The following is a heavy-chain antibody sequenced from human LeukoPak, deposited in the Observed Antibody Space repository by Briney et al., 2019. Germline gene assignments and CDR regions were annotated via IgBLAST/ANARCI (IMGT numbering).Heavy chain of an antibody. J-gene: IGHJ6*02. CDR2: ISYDGSNK. Sequence: GRSLRLSCAASGFTFSSYGMHRVRQAPGKGLEWVAVISYDGSNKYYADSVRGRLTISRNNSKNTLYLQMNSLRPEDTAVYYCAKDPRGGGNYYYYGMDVWGQGTTVTVSS. V-gene: IGHV3-30*18. D-gene: IGHD4-23*01. CDR1: GFTFSSYG. CDR3: AKDPRGGGNYYYYGMDV.